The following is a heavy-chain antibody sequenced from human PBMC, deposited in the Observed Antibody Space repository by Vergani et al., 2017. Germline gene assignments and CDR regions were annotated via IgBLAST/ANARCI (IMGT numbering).Heavy chain of an antibody. CDR3: ATRIVGVNVFYDASDI. D-gene: IGHD1-26*01. Sequence: QVVESGGGVVQPGRSLRLSCAGSGFPFSGYGMHWVRQAPGKGLEWVAMITYEGSNVEYADSVNGRFTVSRDNSKNTVYLEMNSRRAGDTAVYYCATRIVGVNVFYDASDIWWQETKMTVAS. J-gene: IGHJ3*02. V-gene: IGHV3-30*03. CDR1: GFPFSGYG. CDR2: ITYEGSNV.